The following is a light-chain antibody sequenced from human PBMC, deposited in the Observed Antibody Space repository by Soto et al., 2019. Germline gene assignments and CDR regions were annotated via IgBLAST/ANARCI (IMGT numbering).Light chain of an antibody. Sequence: QSVLTQPASVSGSPGQSITISCIGTSSDVGSYNLVSWYQQHPGKAPKVLIYEVSERPSGVSNRFSGSKSGNTASLTISGIQAEDEAEYYCCSYAGSRTHVLFGGGTKLTVL. CDR2: EVS. CDR3: CSYAGSRTHVL. J-gene: IGLJ2*01. CDR1: SSDVGSYNL. V-gene: IGLV2-23*02.